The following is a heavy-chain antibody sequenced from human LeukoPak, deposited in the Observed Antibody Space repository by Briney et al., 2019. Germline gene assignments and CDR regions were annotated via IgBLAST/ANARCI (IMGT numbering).Heavy chain of an antibody. D-gene: IGHD1-26*01. CDR3: ARGHSGRWFWWFGA. J-gene: IGHJ5*02. V-gene: IGHV3-20*04. CDR1: GFTFDDYG. CDR2: INWNGDNT. Sequence: PGGSLRLSCAASGFTFDDYGMSWVRQAPGKGLEWVSGINWNGDNTDYADSVKGRFSISRDNDKNSLSLQMNSLRAEDTAVYYCARGHSGRWFWWFGAWGQGTLVTVSS.